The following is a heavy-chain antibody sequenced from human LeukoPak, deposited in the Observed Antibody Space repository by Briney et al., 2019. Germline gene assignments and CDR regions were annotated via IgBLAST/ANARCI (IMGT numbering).Heavy chain of an antibody. D-gene: IGHD3-22*01. CDR2: IKSKTDGGTT. CDR3: STTYYYDSSEGY. V-gene: IGHV3-15*07. CDR1: GFTFSNAW. J-gene: IGHJ4*02. Sequence: TGGSLRLSCAASGFTFSNAWMNWVRQAPGKGLEWVGRIKSKTDGGTTDYAAPVKGRFTISRDDSKNTLYLQMNSLKTEDTAVYYCSTTYYYDSSEGYWGQGTLVTVSS.